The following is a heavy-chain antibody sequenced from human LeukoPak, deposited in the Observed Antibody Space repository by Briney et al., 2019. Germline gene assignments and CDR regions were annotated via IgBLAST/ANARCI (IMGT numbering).Heavy chain of an antibody. J-gene: IGHJ6*03. Sequence: PSETLSLTCTVSGGSISSYYWSWIRQPAGKGLEWIGRIYTSGSTNYNPCHKSRVTMAVDTSKNQFSLKLSSVTAADTAVYYCARGRFCYYYYMDVWGKGTTVTVSS. CDR3: ARGRFCYYYYMDV. V-gene: IGHV4-4*07. CDR2: IYTSGST. CDR1: GGSISSYY. D-gene: IGHD5-24*01.